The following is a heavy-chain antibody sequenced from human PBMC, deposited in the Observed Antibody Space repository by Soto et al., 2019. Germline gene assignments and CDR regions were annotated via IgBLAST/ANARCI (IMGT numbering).Heavy chain of an antibody. CDR2: IKQDGSEK. J-gene: IGHJ4*02. Sequence: GSLRLSCAASGFTFSSYWMSWVRQAPGKGLEWVANIKQDGSEKYYVDSVKGRFTISRDNAKNSLYLQMNSLRAEDTAVYYCARDNKHIVVVTALYFDYWGQGTLVTVSS. D-gene: IGHD2-21*02. CDR3: ARDNKHIVVVTALYFDY. CDR1: GFTFSSYW. V-gene: IGHV3-7*01.